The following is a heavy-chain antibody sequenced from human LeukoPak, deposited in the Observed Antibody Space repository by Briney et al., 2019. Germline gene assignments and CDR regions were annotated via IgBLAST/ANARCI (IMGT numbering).Heavy chain of an antibody. Sequence: SETLSLTCTVPGGSISSYYWSWIRQPPGKGLEWIGYIYYSGSTNYNPSLKSRVTISVDTSKNQFSLKLSSVTAADTAVYYCAREPRGYSYGTQLRYFDYWGQGTLVTVSS. J-gene: IGHJ4*02. CDR2: IYYSGST. CDR3: AREPRGYSYGTQLRYFDY. CDR1: GGSISSYY. D-gene: IGHD5-18*01. V-gene: IGHV4-59*01.